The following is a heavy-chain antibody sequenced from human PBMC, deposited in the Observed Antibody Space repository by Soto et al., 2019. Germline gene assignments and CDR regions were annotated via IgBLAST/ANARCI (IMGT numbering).Heavy chain of an antibody. Sequence: GGSLRLSCAASGFTFSSYSMNWVRQAPGKGLEWVSSISSSSSYIYYADSVKGRFTISRDNAKNSLYLQMNSLRAEDTAVYYCARDQCSGGSCYAGYFQHWGQGTLVTVSS. D-gene: IGHD2-15*01. V-gene: IGHV3-21*01. CDR3: ARDQCSGGSCYAGYFQH. CDR1: GFTFSSYS. CDR2: ISSSSSYI. J-gene: IGHJ1*01.